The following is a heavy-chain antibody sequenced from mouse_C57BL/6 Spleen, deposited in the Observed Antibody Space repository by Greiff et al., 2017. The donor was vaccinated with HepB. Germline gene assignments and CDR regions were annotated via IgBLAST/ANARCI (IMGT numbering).Heavy chain of an antibody. Sequence: EVHLVESGEGLVKPGGSLKLSCAASGFTFSSYAMSWVRQTPEKRLEWVAYISSGGDYIYYADTVKGRFTISRDNARNTLYLQMSSLKSEDTAMYYCTRALQPYYFDYWGQGTTLTVSS. J-gene: IGHJ2*01. D-gene: IGHD6-1*01. CDR1: GFTFSSYA. CDR2: ISSGGDYI. CDR3: TRALQPYYFDY. V-gene: IGHV5-9-1*02.